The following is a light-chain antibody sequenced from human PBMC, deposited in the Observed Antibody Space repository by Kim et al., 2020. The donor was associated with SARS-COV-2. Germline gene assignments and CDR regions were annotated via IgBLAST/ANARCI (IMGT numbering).Light chain of an antibody. V-gene: IGKV3-20*01. Sequence: PGERTTLSCRASQGISSNYLAWYRKNPGQAPRRRIYDAASRATGIPDRFSGSGSGTDFTLTISRLEPEDFAVYYCHQYGSSPGSFGGGTKVDIK. J-gene: IGKJ4*01. CDR1: QGISSNY. CDR3: HQYGSSPGS. CDR2: DAA.